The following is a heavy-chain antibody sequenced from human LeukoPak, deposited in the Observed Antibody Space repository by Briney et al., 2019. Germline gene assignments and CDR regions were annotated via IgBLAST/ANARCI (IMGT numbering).Heavy chain of an antibody. CDR2: TYYRSKWYN. V-gene: IGHV6-1*01. Sequence: SQTLSLTCVISGDSVSSSAAAWNWIRQSPSIGLQWLGRTYYRSKWYNESALSVKGRIPITPDTSHNHFTLPLNSATPEDTAVYCCARALSTTFDAWGQGNPVTVSS. D-gene: IGHD5/OR15-5a*01. CDR1: GDSVSSSAAA. J-gene: IGHJ5*02. CDR3: ARALSTTFDA.